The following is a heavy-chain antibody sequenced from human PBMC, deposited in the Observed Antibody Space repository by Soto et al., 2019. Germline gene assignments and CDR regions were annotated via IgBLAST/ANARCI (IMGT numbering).Heavy chain of an antibody. CDR2: INHSGST. D-gene: IGHD3-9*01. CDR3: ASYFARYYDILTGYYGGYYFDY. Sequence: QVQLQQLGAGLLKPSETLSLTCAVYGGSFSGYYWSWIRQPPGKGLEWIGEINHSGSTNYNPALKSRVTLSVDTSKNQFSLKLSSVTAADTDVYYCASYFARYYDILTGYYGGYYFDYWGQGTLVTVSS. CDR1: GGSFSGYY. J-gene: IGHJ4*02. V-gene: IGHV4-34*01.